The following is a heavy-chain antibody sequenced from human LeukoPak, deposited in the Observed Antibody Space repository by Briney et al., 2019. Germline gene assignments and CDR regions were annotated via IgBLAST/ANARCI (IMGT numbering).Heavy chain of an antibody. V-gene: IGHV4-34*01. J-gene: IGHJ5*02. CDR3: ARATYYYGSGSYNWFDP. CDR1: GGSFSDYY. CDR2: INHSGST. D-gene: IGHD3-10*01. Sequence: PSEALSLTCAVYGGSFSDYYWSWIRQPPGEGLEWIGEINHSGSTNYNPSLRSRVTISVDTSKNQFSLKLSSVTAADTAVYYCARATYYYGSGSYNWFDPWGQGTLVTVSS.